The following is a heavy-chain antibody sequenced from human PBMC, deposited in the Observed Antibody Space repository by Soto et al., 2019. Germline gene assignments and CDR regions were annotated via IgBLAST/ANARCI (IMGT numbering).Heavy chain of an antibody. Sequence: SETLSLTCAVYGGSFSGYYWSWIRQPPGKGLEWIGEINHSGSTNYNPSLKSRVTISVDTSKNQFSLKLSSVTAADTAVYYCARAVRGDIVVVVAATTNWFDPWGQGTLVTVSS. J-gene: IGHJ5*02. CDR3: ARAVRGDIVVVVAATTNWFDP. CDR1: GGSFSGYY. D-gene: IGHD2-15*01. V-gene: IGHV4-34*01. CDR2: INHSGST.